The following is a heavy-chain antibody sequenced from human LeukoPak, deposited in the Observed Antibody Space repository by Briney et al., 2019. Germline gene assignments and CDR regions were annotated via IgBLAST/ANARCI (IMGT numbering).Heavy chain of an antibody. Sequence: KTSETLSLTCTASGGSISSHYWNWIRQPPGKGLEWIGYIYYSGSTNYNPSLKSRVTISVDTSKSQFSLILSSVTAADTAVYYCARRAEMTALGLGNWFDPWGQGTLVTVSS. V-gene: IGHV4-59*11. CDR3: ARRAEMTALGLGNWFDP. J-gene: IGHJ5*02. D-gene: IGHD2-21*02. CDR1: GGSISSHY. CDR2: IYYSGST.